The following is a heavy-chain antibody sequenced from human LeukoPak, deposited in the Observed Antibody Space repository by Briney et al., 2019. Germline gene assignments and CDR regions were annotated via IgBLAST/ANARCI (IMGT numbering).Heavy chain of an antibody. CDR3: ASPIMTTATGAFDI. J-gene: IGHJ3*02. CDR2: MNPNSGNT. D-gene: IGHD4-17*01. CDR1: GYTFTSYD. V-gene: IGHV1-8*01. Sequence: ASVKVSCKASGYTFTSYDINWVRQATGQGLEWMGWMNPNSGNTGYAQKFQGRVTMTRNTSISTAYMGLSSLRSEDTAVYYCASPIMTTATGAFDIWGQGTMVTVSS.